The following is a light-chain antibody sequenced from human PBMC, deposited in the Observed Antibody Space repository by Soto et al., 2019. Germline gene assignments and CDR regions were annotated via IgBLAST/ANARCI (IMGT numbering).Light chain of an antibody. CDR2: DVS. CDR1: QDVRGA. V-gene: IGKV1-13*02. J-gene: IGKJ5*01. CDR3: QQFNSYPIT. Sequence: AIQLTQSPSSLSASVGDRVTITCRASQDVRGALAWYQQKPGQAPKILIYDVSRLESGVPSRFSGSSSGTDFTLTISSLQPIDFATYYCQQFNSYPITFGQETRLEIK.